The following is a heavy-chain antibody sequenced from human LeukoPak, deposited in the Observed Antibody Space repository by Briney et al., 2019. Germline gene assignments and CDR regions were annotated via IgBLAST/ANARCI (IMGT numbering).Heavy chain of an antibody. J-gene: IGHJ4*02. CDR1: GFTFSSYA. D-gene: IGHD3-9*01. CDR2: ISGSSGST. Sequence: GGSLRLSCAASGFTFSSYAMSWVRQAPGKGLECVSAISGSSGSTYYADSVKGRFTISRDNSKNTLYLQMNSLRAEDTAVYYCARIGEASYDILTGYSEPPYFDYWGQGTLVTVSS. V-gene: IGHV3-23*01. CDR3: ARIGEASYDILTGYSEPPYFDY.